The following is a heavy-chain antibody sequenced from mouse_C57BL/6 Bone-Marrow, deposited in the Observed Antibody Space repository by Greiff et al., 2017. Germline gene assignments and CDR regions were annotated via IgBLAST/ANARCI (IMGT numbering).Heavy chain of an antibody. CDR1: GYTFTSYW. D-gene: IGHD4-1*02. V-gene: IGHV1-64*01. CDR2: IHPNSGST. Sequence: LQESGAELVKPGASVKLSCKASGYTFTSYWMHWVKQRPGQGLEWIGMIHPNSGSTNYNEKFKSKATLTVDKSSSTAYMQLSSLTSEDSAVYYCARSTGTRYFDVWGTGTTVTVSS. CDR3: ARSTGTRYFDV. J-gene: IGHJ1*03.